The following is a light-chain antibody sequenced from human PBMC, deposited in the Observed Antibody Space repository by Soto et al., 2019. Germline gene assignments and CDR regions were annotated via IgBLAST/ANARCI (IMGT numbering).Light chain of an antibody. CDR3: QQYGSSPPLT. V-gene: IGKV3-15*01. CDR2: EAS. J-gene: IGKJ4*01. Sequence: EIVMTQSPATLSVSPGERATLSCRASQSVSSTLAWYQQKPGQAPRLLIYEASTRATGLPARFSGSGSGTDFTLTISRLEPEDFAVYYCQQYGSSPPLTFGGGTKVDIK. CDR1: QSVSST.